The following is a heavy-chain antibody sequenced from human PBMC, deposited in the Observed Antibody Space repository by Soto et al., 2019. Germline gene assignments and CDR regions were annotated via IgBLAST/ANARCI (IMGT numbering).Heavy chain of an antibody. CDR3: ARAPKVSGSAQTRPDF. J-gene: IGHJ4*02. CDR1: SGSLSGYY. CDR2: ISPSGTT. Sequence: TLSLTCSLYSGSLSGYYWSWIRQPPGKGMEWIGEISPSGTTNYSPSLKSRVSISVDTSKNQFSLNLTSLTAADTAVYYCARAPKVSGSAQTRPDFWGQGSLVTVSS. D-gene: IGHD6-6*01. V-gene: IGHV4-34*01.